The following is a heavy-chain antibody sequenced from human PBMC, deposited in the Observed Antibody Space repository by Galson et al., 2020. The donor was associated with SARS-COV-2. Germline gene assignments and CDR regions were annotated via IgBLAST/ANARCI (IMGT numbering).Heavy chain of an antibody. CDR3: ARERNYYDSSGYFN. V-gene: IGHV3-7*01. J-gene: IGHJ4*02. CDR2: IKQDGSEK. Sequence: GGSLRLSCAASGFTFSSYWMSWVRQAPGKGLEWVANIKQDGSEKYYVDSVKGRFTISRDNAKNSLYLQMNSLRAEDTAVYYCARERNYYDSSGYFNWGQGTLVTVSS. D-gene: IGHD3-22*01. CDR1: GFTFSSYW.